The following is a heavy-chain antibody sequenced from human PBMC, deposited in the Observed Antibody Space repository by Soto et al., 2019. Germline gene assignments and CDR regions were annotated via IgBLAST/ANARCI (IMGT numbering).Heavy chain of an antibody. Sequence: EGQLVESGGDLVQPGGSLRLSCVASGFSLTAYWFHWVRQVPGKGLVWVSRIKSDGSTTSYADSVKGRFTISRDNAKNTIYLQMNSLRVEDTAVYYCTQEWIDVGLDPWGQGTLVTVSS. D-gene: IGHD3-3*01. V-gene: IGHV3-74*01. CDR2: IKSDGSTT. J-gene: IGHJ5*02. CDR1: GFSLTAYW. CDR3: TQEWIDVGLDP.